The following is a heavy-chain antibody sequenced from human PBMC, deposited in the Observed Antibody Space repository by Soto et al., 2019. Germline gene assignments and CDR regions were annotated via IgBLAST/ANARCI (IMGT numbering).Heavy chain of an antibody. D-gene: IGHD2-21*01. CDR3: ARDRVRRDNKPYGMDV. CDR2: TYYTGTT. CDR1: GDPNSSGGYF. V-gene: IGHV4-31*03. Sequence: QVQLQESGPGLVQPSQTLSLTCTVSGDPNSSGGYFWTWIRQHPGKGLEWIGNTYYTGTTYYNPSLKSRVSISVDTSKNQFSLKLTSVTAADTAIYYCARDRVRRDNKPYGMDVWGQGTTVTVSS. J-gene: IGHJ6*02.